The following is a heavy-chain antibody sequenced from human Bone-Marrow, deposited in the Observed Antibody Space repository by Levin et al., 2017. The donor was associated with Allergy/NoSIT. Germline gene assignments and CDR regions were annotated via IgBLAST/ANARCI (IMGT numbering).Heavy chain of an antibody. Sequence: GASVKVSCKATSYTFVAYYIHWVRQAPGQGLEWMGRINPKSGDTESAQKFQARVSMTRNTYMGTAYMEVSRLKSDDTAVYYCARGRGSTVFGVDGEFDYWGQGSLVIVSS. V-gene: IGHV1-2*06. D-gene: IGHD3-16*01. CDR2: INPKSGDT. CDR1: SYTFVAYY. J-gene: IGHJ4*02. CDR3: ARGRGSTVFGVDGEFDY.